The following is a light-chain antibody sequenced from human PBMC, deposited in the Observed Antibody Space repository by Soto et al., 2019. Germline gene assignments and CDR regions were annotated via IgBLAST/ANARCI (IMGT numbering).Light chain of an antibody. V-gene: IGLV1-40*01. CDR1: SSNIGIGYD. Sequence: QSVLTQPPSVSGAPGQRVIISCTGSSSNIGIGYDVHWYQQLPGTAPRLLIFGNNNRPSGVPDRFSGSKSGTSASLAITGLQAEDEGHDYCQSYDSSLSGSVVFGGGTKLTVL. CDR2: GNN. J-gene: IGLJ2*01. CDR3: QSYDSSLSGSVV.